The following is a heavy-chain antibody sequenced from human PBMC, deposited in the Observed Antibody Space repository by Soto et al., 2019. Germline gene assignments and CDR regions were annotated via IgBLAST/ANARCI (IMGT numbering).Heavy chain of an antibody. CDR2: INHSGST. CDR3: ARAAGLEPRRPNNYYFYRGG. J-gene: IGHJ6*02. D-gene: IGHD1-1*01. V-gene: IGHV4-34*01. Sequence: PSETLSLTSAVHGGAFGGYYWSWIRQPPGKGLEWIGEINHSGSTNFNPSLKSRVTISVDTSKNQFSLKLSFATAPHPAGYSLARAAGLEPRRPNNYYFYRGGWGQGTTVTVSS. CDR1: GGAFGGYY.